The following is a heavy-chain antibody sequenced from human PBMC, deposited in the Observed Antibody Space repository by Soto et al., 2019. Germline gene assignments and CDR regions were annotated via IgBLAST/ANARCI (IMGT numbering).Heavy chain of an antibody. CDR2: INTGNGNT. CDR1: GYSFTTHA. V-gene: IGHV1-3*04. J-gene: IGHJ6*02. CDR3: ARGEQLYHYYYGIDA. Sequence: ASVKVSCKASGYSFTTHAMIWVRQAPGQRPEWMGWINTGNGNTRYSPKFQGRVNITRDTSASTAYMELSSLKSEDTAVYYCARGEQLYHYYYGIDAWGQGSTAPVSS.